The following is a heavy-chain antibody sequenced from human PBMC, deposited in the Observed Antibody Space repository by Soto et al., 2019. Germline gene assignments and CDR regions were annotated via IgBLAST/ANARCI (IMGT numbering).Heavy chain of an antibody. Sequence: QVQLVQSGAEVKKPGASVKVSCKASGYTFTSYDINWVRQATGQGLEWMGWMNPNSGNTGYAQKFQGRVTMTRNTSISTAYMELSSLRSEDTAVYYCARARVRGGTTVTTWGYWGQGTLVTVSS. CDR3: ARARVRGGTTVTTWGY. J-gene: IGHJ4*02. CDR2: MNPNSGNT. CDR1: GYTFTSYD. V-gene: IGHV1-8*01. D-gene: IGHD4-17*01.